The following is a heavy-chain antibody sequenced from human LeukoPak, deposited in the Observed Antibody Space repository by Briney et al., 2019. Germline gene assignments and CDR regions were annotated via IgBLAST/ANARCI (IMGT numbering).Heavy chain of an antibody. CDR2: ISSSGGTI. CDR3: AMYGYNYGGAFD. CDR1: GFTFDSYE. V-gene: IGHV3-48*03. Sequence: GGSLRLSCAASGFTFDSYEMNWVRQAPGKGLEWVSYISSSGGTIYYADSVKGRFTISRDNAKNSLYLQMNSLRAEDTAVYYCAMYGYNYGGAFDWGQGTLVTVSS. J-gene: IGHJ4*02. D-gene: IGHD5-24*01.